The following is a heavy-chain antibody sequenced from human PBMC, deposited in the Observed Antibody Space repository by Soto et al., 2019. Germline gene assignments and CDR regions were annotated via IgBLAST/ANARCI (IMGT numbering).Heavy chain of an antibody. J-gene: IGHJ4*02. V-gene: IGHV4-39*01. CDR2: IYYSGST. CDR3: ARLSGGFSDILTGYYFDY. Sequence: PSETLSLTCSVSGDSISISSYYWGWVRQPPGKGLEWIGSIYYSGSTYYNPSLKSRVTISVDTSKNQFSLKLSSVTAADTAVYYCARLSGGFSDILTGYYFDYWGQGTLVTVSS. D-gene: IGHD3-9*01. CDR1: GDSISISSYY.